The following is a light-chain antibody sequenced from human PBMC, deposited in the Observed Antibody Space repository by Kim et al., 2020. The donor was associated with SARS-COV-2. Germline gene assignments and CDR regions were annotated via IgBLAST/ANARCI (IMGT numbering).Light chain of an antibody. CDR2: SND. J-gene: IGLJ3*02. CDR3: QSYDSNLRGAV. CDR1: GSNLGSDYA. Sequence: QRVTSSCYCTGSNLGSDYAVHWYHQLPRAAHKFVIYSNDKRPSGAPDRFSGSQSGPSASLAITVLQPDDEGYYYCQSYDSNLRGAVFGGGTQLTVL. V-gene: IGLV1-40*01.